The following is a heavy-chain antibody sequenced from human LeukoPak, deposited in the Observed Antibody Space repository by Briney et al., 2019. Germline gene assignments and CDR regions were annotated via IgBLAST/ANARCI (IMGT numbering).Heavy chain of an antibody. CDR3: AKRSCGGGSCNFDH. V-gene: IGHV3-23*01. CDR1: GFTFSNYA. Sequence: GGSLRLSCAASGFTFSNYAMSWVRQAPGKGLEWVSAIGDRGGATNCADSVKGRFTISRDNSKHTLYLQMNSLRAEDTAVYYCAKRSCGGGSCNFDHWGQGTLVTVSS. CDR2: IGDRGGAT. J-gene: IGHJ4*02. D-gene: IGHD2-15*01.